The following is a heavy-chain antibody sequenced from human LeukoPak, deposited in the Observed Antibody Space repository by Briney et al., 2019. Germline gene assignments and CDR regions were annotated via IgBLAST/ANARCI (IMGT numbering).Heavy chain of an antibody. CDR1: GFTFSSYG. D-gene: IGHD3-10*01. CDR3: AKEHYYGSGNSREPFYYYYYMDV. Sequence: QPGGSLRLSCAASGFTFSSYGMHRVRQAPGKGLEWVAFIRYDGSNKYYADSVKGRFTISRDNSKNTLYPQMNSLRAEDTAVYYCAKEHYYGSGNSREPFYYYYYMDVWGKGTTVTISS. J-gene: IGHJ6*03. V-gene: IGHV3-30*02. CDR2: IRYDGSNK.